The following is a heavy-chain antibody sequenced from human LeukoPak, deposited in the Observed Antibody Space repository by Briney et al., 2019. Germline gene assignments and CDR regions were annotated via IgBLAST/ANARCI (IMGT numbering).Heavy chain of an antibody. V-gene: IGHV3-23*01. CDR2: ISGSGGST. CDR3: ARVGALGYCSGGSCYSFDY. Sequence: GGSLRLSCAASGFTFSSYAMSWVRQAPGKGLEWVSAISGSGGSTYYADSVKGRFTISRDNSKNTLYLQMNSLRAEDTAVYYCARVGALGYCSGGSCYSFDYWGQGTLVTVSS. D-gene: IGHD2-15*01. J-gene: IGHJ4*02. CDR1: GFTFSSYA.